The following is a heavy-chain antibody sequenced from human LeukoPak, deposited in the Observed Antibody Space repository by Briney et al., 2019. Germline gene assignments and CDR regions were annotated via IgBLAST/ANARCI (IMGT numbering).Heavy chain of an antibody. Sequence: PSETLSLTCTVSGGSISSSSYYWAWIRQPPGKGLEWIGEINHSGSTNYNPSLKSRVTISVDTSKNQFSLELTSVTAADTAVYYCARRPGIIYGSGRGYFDYWGQGTLVTVSS. V-gene: IGHV4-39*07. CDR2: INHSGST. CDR3: ARRPGIIYGSGRGYFDY. D-gene: IGHD3-10*01. CDR1: GGSISSSSYY. J-gene: IGHJ4*02.